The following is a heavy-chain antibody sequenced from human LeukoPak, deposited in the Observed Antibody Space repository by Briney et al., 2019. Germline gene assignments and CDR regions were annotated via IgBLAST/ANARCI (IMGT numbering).Heavy chain of an antibody. CDR3: ARENTRGYSYGYSFDY. CDR1: GFTVSSNY. Sequence: GGSLRLSCAASGFTVSSNYMSWVRQAPGKGLEWVSVIYSGGSTYYADSVKGRFTISRDNSKNTLYLQMNSLRAEDTAVYYCARENTRGYSYGYSFDYWGQGTLVTVSS. D-gene: IGHD5-18*01. J-gene: IGHJ4*02. V-gene: IGHV3-66*01. CDR2: IYSGGST.